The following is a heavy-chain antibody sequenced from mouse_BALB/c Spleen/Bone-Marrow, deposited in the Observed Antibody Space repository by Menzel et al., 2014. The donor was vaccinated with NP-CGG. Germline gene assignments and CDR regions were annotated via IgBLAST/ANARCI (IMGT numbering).Heavy chain of an antibody. D-gene: IGHD1-2*01. CDR2: IWGDGST. CDR3: ARVDYYGWGYFDV. V-gene: IGHV2-6-7*01. CDR1: GFSLTGYG. J-gene: IGHJ1*01. Sequence: VHLVESGPGLVAPSQGLSITCTVSGFSLTGYGVNWVRQPPGKGLEWLGMIWGDGSTDYNSALKSRLSISKDNSKSQVFLKMNSLQTDDTARYYCARVDYYGWGYFDVWGAGTTVTVSS.